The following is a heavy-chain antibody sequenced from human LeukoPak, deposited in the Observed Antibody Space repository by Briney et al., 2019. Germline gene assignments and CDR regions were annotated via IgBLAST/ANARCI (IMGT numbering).Heavy chain of an antibody. V-gene: IGHV1-18*01. D-gene: IGHD1-26*01. CDR1: GYTFTSSG. Sequence: GASVKVSCKASGYTFTSSGISWGRQAPGQGLEGMGWISAYNGNTNYAQKLQGRVTMTTDTSTSTAYMELRSLRSDDTAVYYCARDLVGAIGGNYYYYGMDVWGQGTTVTVSS. J-gene: IGHJ6*02. CDR3: ARDLVGAIGGNYYYYGMDV. CDR2: ISAYNGNT.